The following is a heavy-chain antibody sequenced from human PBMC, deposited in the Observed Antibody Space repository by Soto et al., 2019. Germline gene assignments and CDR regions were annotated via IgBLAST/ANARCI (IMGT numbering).Heavy chain of an antibody. CDR2: ISWNSGSI. D-gene: IGHD6-19*01. J-gene: IGHJ6*02. Sequence: EVQLVESGGGLVQPGRSLRLSCAASGFTFDDYAMHWVRQAPGKGLEWVSGISWNSGSIGYADSVKGRFTISRDNAKNSLYLQMNSLRAEDTALYYCAKEVNGSGWYYYDYGMDVWGQGTTVTVSS. V-gene: IGHV3-9*01. CDR1: GFTFDDYA. CDR3: AKEVNGSGWYYYDYGMDV.